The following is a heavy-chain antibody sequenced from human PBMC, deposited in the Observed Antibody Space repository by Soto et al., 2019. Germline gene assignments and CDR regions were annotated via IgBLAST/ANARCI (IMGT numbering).Heavy chain of an antibody. CDR1: GFTFSSYA. J-gene: IGHJ4*02. Sequence: PGGSLRLSCAASGFTFSSYAMSWVRQAPGKGLEWVSYISGSGCSTYYADSVKGRFTISRDNSKNSLYLQMNSLRAEDTAVYYCAGDGRLPNQRVASYYFDFWGQGTLVTVSS. D-gene: IGHD3-16*01. V-gene: IGHV3-23*01. CDR3: AGDGRLPNQRVASYYFDF. CDR2: ISGSGCST.